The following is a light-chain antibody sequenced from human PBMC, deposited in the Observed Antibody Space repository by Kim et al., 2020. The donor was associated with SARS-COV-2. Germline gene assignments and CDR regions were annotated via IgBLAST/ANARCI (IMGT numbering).Light chain of an antibody. CDR1: QSVSRQ. Sequence: PGERATLSCRASQSVSRQLAWYQQKPGQAPRLLIYDASTRATGIPARFSGSGSGTDFTLTISSLEPEDSAYYYCQQRTNWPRTFGQGTKV. CDR3: QQRTNWPRT. J-gene: IGKJ1*01. CDR2: DAS. V-gene: IGKV3-11*01.